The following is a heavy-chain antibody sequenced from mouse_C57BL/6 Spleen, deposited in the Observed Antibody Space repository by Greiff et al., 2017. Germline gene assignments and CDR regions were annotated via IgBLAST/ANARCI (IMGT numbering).Heavy chain of an antibody. CDR1: GYTFTSYW. CDR3: ARVGTVVARNY. J-gene: IGHJ2*01. CDR2: IDPSDSYT. Sequence: VQLQQPGAELVKPGASVKLSCKASGYTFTSYWMQWVKQRPGQGLEWIGEIDPSDSYTNYNHKFKGTATLTVDTSSSTSYMQLSSLTSEDAAVDYCARVGTVVARNYWGQGTTLTVSS. D-gene: IGHD1-1*01. V-gene: IGHV1-50*01.